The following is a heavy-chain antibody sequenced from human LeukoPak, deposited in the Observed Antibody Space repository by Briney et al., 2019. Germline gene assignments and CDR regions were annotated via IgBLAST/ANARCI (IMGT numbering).Heavy chain of an antibody. V-gene: IGHV1-46*01. CDR1: GYTFTSYY. CDR3: ARGYCTNGVCYTAGNWFDP. J-gene: IGHJ5*02. CDR2: INPSGGST. Sequence: RASVKVSCKASGYTFTSYYMHWVRQAPGQGLEWMGIINPSGGSTSYAQKFQGRVTMTRDMSTGTVYMELSSLRSEDTAVYYCARGYCTNGVCYTAGNWFDPWGQGTLVTVSS. D-gene: IGHD2-8*01.